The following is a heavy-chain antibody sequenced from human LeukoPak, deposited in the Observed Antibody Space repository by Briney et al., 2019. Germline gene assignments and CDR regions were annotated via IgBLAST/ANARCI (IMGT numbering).Heavy chain of an antibody. D-gene: IGHD1-7*01. Sequence: SETLSLTCTVSGGSISSSSYYWGWIRQPPGKGLEWIGSIYYSGSTYYNPPLKSRVTISVDTSKNQFSLKLSSVTAADTAVYYCARHLPEGNFFDYWGQGTLVTVSS. CDR3: ARHLPEGNFFDY. CDR2: IYYSGST. J-gene: IGHJ4*02. CDR1: GGSISSSSYY. V-gene: IGHV4-39*01.